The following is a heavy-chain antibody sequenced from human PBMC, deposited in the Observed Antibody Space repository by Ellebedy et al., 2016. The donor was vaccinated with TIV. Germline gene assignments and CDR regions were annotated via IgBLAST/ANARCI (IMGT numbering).Heavy chain of an antibody. CDR2: IRQDGSEG. Sequence: GESLKISCAASGFTFRNYIMTWVRQAPGKGLEWVANIRQDGSEGYYVDSVKGRFTISRDNLKNSLYLQMNSLRVEDTAVYYCVRAGWYNFEFWGQGTLVTVSS. J-gene: IGHJ4*02. CDR3: VRAGWYNFEF. CDR1: GFTFRNYI. V-gene: IGHV3-7*04. D-gene: IGHD6-19*01.